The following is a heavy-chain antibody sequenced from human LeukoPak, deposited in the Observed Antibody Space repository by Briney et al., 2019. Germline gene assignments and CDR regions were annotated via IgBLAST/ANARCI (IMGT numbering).Heavy chain of an antibody. CDR1: GFTFSSYW. D-gene: IGHD1-1*01. CDR3: ATYKNQLRTVYFDY. CDR2: IKQDGSDK. J-gene: IGHJ4*02. Sequence: GGSLTLSCPASGFTFSSYWMSWVRQAPGNGLEWVANIKQDGSDKNYVDSVKGRFTISKDNAKNLLSLEMNGLRAEDTAVFYCATYKNQLRTVYFDYWGQGTLVTVSS. V-gene: IGHV3-7*01.